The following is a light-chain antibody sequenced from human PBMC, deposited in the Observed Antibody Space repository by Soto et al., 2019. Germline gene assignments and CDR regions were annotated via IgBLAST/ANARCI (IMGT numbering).Light chain of an antibody. CDR1: QSVSSS. CDR3: QQSKGKPYT. V-gene: IGKV3D-15*01. J-gene: IGKJ2*01. Sequence: EIVMTQSPATLSVSPGERATLSCRASQSVSSSLAWYQHKPGQAPRLLSYGASARATGIPARFSGSVSGTEFTLTISSLQSEDFAVDYCQQSKGKPYTFGQGTNLEIK. CDR2: GAS.